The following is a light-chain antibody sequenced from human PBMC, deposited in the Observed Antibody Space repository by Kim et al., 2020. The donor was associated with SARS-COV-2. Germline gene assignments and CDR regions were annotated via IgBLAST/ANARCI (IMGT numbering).Light chain of an antibody. V-gene: IGKV3-11*01. CDR1: QSVSSD. Sequence: SPGERATLSCRASQSVSSDLDWYQQKPGQAPRLLIYDASNRATGIPDRCSGSGSGTEFTLTISGLEPEDFAVYYCQQRSNWPSITFGQGTRLEIK. CDR2: DAS. J-gene: IGKJ5*01. CDR3: QQRSNWPSIT.